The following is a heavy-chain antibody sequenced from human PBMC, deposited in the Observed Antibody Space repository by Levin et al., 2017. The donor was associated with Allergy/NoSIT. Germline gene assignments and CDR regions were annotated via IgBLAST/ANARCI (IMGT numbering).Heavy chain of an antibody. Sequence: PGGSLRISCAASGFTFSSYGMHWVRQAPGKGLEWVAVIWYDGSNKYYADSVKGRFTISRDNSKNTLYLQMNSLRAEDTAVYYCASEDYDSSGFFDYWGQGTLVTVSS. J-gene: IGHJ4*02. D-gene: IGHD3-22*01. CDR3: ASEDYDSSGFFDY. CDR2: IWYDGSNK. V-gene: IGHV3-33*01. CDR1: GFTFSSYG.